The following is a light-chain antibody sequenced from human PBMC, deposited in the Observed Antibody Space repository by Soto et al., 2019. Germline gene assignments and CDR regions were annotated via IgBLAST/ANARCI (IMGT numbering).Light chain of an antibody. CDR3: QQYNNWPIT. CDR1: QSVSSN. V-gene: IGKV3-15*01. J-gene: IGKJ5*01. Sequence: EILMTQSPPTRSGSAGEIASLSCRASQSVSSNLAWYQQKPGQAPRLLIYGASTRATGIPARFSGSGSGTEFTLTISSLQSEDFAVYYCQQYNNWPITFGQGTRLEI. CDR2: GAS.